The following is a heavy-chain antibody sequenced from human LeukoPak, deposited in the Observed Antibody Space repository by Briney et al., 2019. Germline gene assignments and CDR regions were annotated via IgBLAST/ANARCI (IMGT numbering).Heavy chain of an antibody. Sequence: SETLSLTCTVSGGSISTSNYYWGWIRQPPGKGLEWIGNIYYSGSTYYNPSLKSRVTISVDTSKNQFSLKLSSVTAADTAVYYCAREGIAARPNHYYYYYMDVWGKGTTVTVSS. CDR1: GGSISTSNYY. J-gene: IGHJ6*03. V-gene: IGHV4-39*07. CDR2: IYYSGST. D-gene: IGHD6-6*01. CDR3: AREGIAARPNHYYYYYMDV.